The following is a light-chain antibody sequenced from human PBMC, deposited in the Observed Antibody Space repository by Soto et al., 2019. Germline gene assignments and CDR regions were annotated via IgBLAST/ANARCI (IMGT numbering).Light chain of an antibody. V-gene: IGKV1-5*01. Sequence: QMTQSPSTLSASVGDRVTITCRASQSIRIWLAWYQQRPGQAPKVLIYDASNLEFGVPSRFSGSGFGTEFTLTISSLQPDDFATYYCQQYNSVPWTFGRGTKVEIK. CDR2: DAS. CDR1: QSIRIW. J-gene: IGKJ1*01. CDR3: QQYNSVPWT.